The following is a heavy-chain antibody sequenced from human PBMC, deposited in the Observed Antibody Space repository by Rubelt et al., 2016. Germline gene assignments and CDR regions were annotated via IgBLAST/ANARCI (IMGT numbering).Heavy chain of an antibody. Sequence: QVQLVQSGSELKKPGASVKVSCKASGYTFTSYDINWVRQATGQGLEWMGWMNPNSGNTGYAQRFQGGVTMTRNTSISTAYMELSSLRYEDTAVYYCARALTRTLTTDPYHFDYWGQGTLVTVSS. J-gene: IGHJ4*02. CDR3: ARALTRTLTTDPYHFDY. V-gene: IGHV1-8*01. CDR2: MNPNSGNT. D-gene: IGHD4-17*01. CDR1: GYTFTSYD.